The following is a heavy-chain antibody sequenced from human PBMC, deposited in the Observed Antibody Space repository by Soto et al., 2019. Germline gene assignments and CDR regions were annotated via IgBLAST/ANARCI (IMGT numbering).Heavy chain of an antibody. J-gene: IGHJ6*02. Sequence: GESLKISCKGSGYSFTSYWISWVRQMPGKGLEWMGRIDPSDSYTNYSPSFQGHVTISADKSISTAYLQWSSLKASDTAMYYCASTPYCSGGSCYSTDYYGMDVWGQGTTVTGSS. V-gene: IGHV5-10-1*01. CDR1: GYSFTSYW. CDR2: IDPSDSYT. CDR3: ASTPYCSGGSCYSTDYYGMDV. D-gene: IGHD2-15*01.